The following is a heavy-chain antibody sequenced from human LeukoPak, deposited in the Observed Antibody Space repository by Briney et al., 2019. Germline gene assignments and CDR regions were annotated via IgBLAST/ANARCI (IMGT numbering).Heavy chain of an antibody. CDR2: IYYSGST. Sequence: SKTLSLTCTVSGGSISSGGYYWSWIRQHPGKGLEWIGYIYYSGSTYYNPSLKSRVTISVDTSKNQFSLKLSSVTAADTAVYYCAREIGTTEGYFDYWGQGTLVTVSS. D-gene: IGHD1-7*01. V-gene: IGHV4-31*03. CDR1: GGSISSGGYY. CDR3: AREIGTTEGYFDY. J-gene: IGHJ4*02.